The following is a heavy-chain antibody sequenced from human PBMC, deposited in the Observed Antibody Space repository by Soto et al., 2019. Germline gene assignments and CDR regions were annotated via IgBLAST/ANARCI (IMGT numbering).Heavy chain of an antibody. CDR2: ISYDGSNK. J-gene: IGHJ6*02. V-gene: IGHV3-30-3*01. CDR1: GFTFSNNA. Sequence: QVQLVESGGGVVQPGRSVRLSCAASGFTFSNNAMDWVRQAPGKGLEWVAVISYDGSNKYIAESVKGRFTISRDNSKNTLFLQMNSLRAEDTAVYYCARGTTTSAFSAMDVWGQRTTVTVSS. D-gene: IGHD1-1*01. CDR3: ARGTTTSAFSAMDV.